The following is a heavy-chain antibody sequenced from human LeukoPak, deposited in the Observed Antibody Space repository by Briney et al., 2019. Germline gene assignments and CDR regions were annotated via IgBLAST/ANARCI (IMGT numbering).Heavy chain of an antibody. Sequence: ASVKVSCKASGYTFTSYYMHWVRQAPGQVLEWMGIINPSGGSTSYAQKFQGRVTMTRDTSISTAYMELSRLRSDDTAVYYCARARGSNSGYDFSYWGQGTLVTVSS. CDR1: GYTFTSYY. CDR3: ARARGSNSGYDFSY. V-gene: IGHV1-46*01. CDR2: INPSGGST. D-gene: IGHD5-12*01. J-gene: IGHJ4*02.